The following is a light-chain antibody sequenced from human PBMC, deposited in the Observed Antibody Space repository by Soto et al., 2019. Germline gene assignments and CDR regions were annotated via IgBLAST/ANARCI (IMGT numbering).Light chain of an antibody. V-gene: IGLV2-23*02. Sequence: QSFLTQPASVSGSPRQSITISCTGTNSDVGSYNLVSWFQQHPGKAPKLVIYEVTKRPSGVSDRFSGSKSGNTASLTISGLQAEDEADYYCFSYAGDSVYVFGTGTKVTVL. CDR2: EVT. CDR1: NSDVGSYNL. CDR3: FSYAGDSVYV. J-gene: IGLJ1*01.